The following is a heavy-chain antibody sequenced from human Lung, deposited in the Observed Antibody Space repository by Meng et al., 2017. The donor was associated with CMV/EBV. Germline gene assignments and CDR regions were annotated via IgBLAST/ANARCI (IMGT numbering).Heavy chain of an antibody. Sequence: SSVKVSXKASGGTFSSYTITWVRQAPGQGLEWVGRIIPILDRRNNAQKFRGRITLTADKSTTTAYMDLNALRPEDTAVYYCPRVNDNGGYSNVYWGQGTLVTVSS. CDR1: GGTFSSYT. D-gene: IGHD3-22*01. J-gene: IGHJ4*02. CDR3: PRVNDNGGYSNVY. CDR2: IIPILDRR. V-gene: IGHV1-69*08.